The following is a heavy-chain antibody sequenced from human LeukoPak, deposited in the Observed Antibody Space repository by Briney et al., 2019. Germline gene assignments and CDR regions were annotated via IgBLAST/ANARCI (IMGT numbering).Heavy chain of an antibody. V-gene: IGHV3-48*01. CDR3: AREPTYSSSWYTSCDY. CDR2: ITLSSSSI. CDR1: GFNFNNYN. J-gene: IGHJ4*02. D-gene: IGHD6-13*01. Sequence: PGGSLRLSCAASGFNFNNYNMNWVRQAPGKGLEWVSYITLSSSSIYYADSVRGRFTISRDNAKNSLYLQMNSLRAEDTAVYCCAREPTYSSSWYTSCDYWGQGTLVTVSS.